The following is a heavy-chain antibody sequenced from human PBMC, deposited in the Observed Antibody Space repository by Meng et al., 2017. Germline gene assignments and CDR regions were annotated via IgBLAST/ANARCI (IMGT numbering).Heavy chain of an antibody. CDR1: GGSFSGYY. V-gene: IGHV4-34*01. J-gene: IGHJ4*02. Sequence: SETLSLTCAVYGGSFSGYYWSWIRQPPGKGLEWIGEINHSGSTNYNPSLKSRVTISVDTSKNQFSLKLSPVTAADTAVYYCARGRMARGAISGYWGQGTLDTV. CDR2: INHSGST. CDR3: ARGRMARGAISGY. D-gene: IGHD3-10*01.